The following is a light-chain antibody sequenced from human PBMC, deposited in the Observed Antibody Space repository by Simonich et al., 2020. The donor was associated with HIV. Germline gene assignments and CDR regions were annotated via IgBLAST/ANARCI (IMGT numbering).Light chain of an antibody. CDR2: VAA. Sequence: EIVLTQSPGTLSLSPGERATLSCRASQSVSSSYLAWYQQNTGQAPTLLIYVAASRATGIPDRFSGSGSGTDFTLTINRLEPEDFAVYYCQQEGSSPPYTFGQGTKLEIK. V-gene: IGKV3-20*01. CDR1: QSVSSSY. CDR3: QQEGSSPPYT. J-gene: IGKJ2*01.